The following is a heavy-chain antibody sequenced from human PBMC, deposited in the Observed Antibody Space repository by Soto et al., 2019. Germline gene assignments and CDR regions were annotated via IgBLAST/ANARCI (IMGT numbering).Heavy chain of an antibody. D-gene: IGHD1-7*01. CDR2: IYRTGST. CDR1: GGSFTSNNW. CDR3: ASRDPGTSVDY. V-gene: IGHV4-4*02. Sequence: QVQLQESGPGLVKPSGTLSLTCAVSGGSFTSNNWWTWVRQPPGQGLEWIGEIYRTGSTNYNPYLKSRVTISLDKSENQISLKVTSLTAADTAVYYCASRDPGTSVDYWGQGTLVTVSS. J-gene: IGHJ4*02.